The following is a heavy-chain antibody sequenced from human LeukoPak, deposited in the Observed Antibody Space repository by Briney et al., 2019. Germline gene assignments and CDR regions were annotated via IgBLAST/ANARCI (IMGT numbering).Heavy chain of an antibody. Sequence: GGSLRLSCAASGFMFDNYAMHWVRQAPGKGLEWVSGISWNTGSLDYAASVKGRFSVSRDNAKNSLYLQMNSLRAEDTALYFCAKDIGRYYYTSGRPGLWGMDVWGQGTTVTVSS. CDR1: GFMFDNYA. CDR2: ISWNTGSL. CDR3: AKDIGRYYYTSGRPGLWGMDV. J-gene: IGHJ6*02. V-gene: IGHV3-9*01. D-gene: IGHD3-10*01.